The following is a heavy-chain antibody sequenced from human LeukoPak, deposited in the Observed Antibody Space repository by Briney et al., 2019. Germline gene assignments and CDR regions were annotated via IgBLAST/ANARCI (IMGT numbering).Heavy chain of an antibody. CDR2: ISGSGGST. V-gene: IGHV3-23*01. D-gene: IGHD3-10*01. J-gene: IGHJ3*02. CDR1: GFTFSSYA. CDR3: AKDYYGSGSTDAFDI. Sequence: GGSLRLSCAASGFTFSSYAMSWVRQAPGKGLEWVSAISGSGGSTYYADSVKGRFTISRDNSKNTLYLQMNSLRAEDTAVYYCAKDYYGSGSTDAFDIWAKGQWSPSLQ.